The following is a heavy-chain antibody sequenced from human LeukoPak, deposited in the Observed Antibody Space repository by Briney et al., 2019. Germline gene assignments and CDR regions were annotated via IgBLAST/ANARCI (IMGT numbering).Heavy chain of an antibody. CDR1: EFTFSLYA. CDR3: ARDTFQPGRIDC. D-gene: IGHD2-2*01. Sequence: SGGSLRLSCAASEFTFSLYAMNWVRQAPGKGLEWVSYINDVSDDIHYADSVKGRFTISRDNAKNTLYLQMNSLRAEDTAVYYCARDTFQPGRIDCWGQGTLVIVSS. CDR2: INDVSDDI. V-gene: IGHV3-21*05. J-gene: IGHJ4*02.